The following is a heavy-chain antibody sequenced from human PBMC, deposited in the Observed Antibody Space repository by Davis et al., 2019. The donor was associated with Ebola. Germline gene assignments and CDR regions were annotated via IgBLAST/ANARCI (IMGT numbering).Heavy chain of an antibody. Sequence: GESLKISCAASGFTFSSYSMNWVRQAPGKGLEWVSYISSSGSTIYYADSVKGRFTISRDNAKNSLYLQMNSLRAEDTAVYYCAREVGIAVAGTRIPPSWGQGTLVTVSS. V-gene: IGHV3-48*04. D-gene: IGHD6-19*01. CDR2: ISSSGSTI. CDR3: AREVGIAVAGTRIPPS. J-gene: IGHJ5*02. CDR1: GFTFSSYS.